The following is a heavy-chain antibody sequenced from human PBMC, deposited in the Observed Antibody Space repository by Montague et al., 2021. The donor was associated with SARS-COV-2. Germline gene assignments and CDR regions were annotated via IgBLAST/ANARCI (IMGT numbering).Heavy chain of an antibody. J-gene: IGHJ3*02. V-gene: IGHV4-39*01. Sequence: SETLSLTCTVSGGSISSSSYYWGWIRQPPGKGLEWIGSIYYSGSTYYNPSLKSRVTISVDTSKNQFSLKLSSVTAADTVVYYRARFPTSYYYDSKAAPATPDAFDIWGQGTMVTVSS. CDR3: ARFPTSYYYDSKAAPATPDAFDI. D-gene: IGHD3-22*01. CDR1: GGSISSSSYY. CDR2: IYYSGST.